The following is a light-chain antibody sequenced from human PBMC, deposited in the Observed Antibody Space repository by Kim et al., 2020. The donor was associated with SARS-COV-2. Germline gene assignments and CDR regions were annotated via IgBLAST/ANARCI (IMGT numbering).Light chain of an antibody. CDR1: QSVASNY. V-gene: IGKV3-20*01. J-gene: IGKJ1*01. CDR3: QQYGNSPPWT. CDR2: GAS. Sequence: EIVLTQSPGTLSLSPGERATLSCRASQSVASNYLAWYQHRPGQPPRVLIYGASSRATGIPDRFSGRGSGTDFTLTISRLEPEDFAVYYCQQYGNSPPWTFGQGTQVEIK.